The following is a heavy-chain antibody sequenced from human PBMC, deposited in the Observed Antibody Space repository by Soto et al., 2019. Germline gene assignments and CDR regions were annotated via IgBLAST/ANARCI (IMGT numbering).Heavy chain of an antibody. Sequence: SETLSLTCTVSGGSISSSSYYWGWIRQPPGKGLEWIGSIYYSGSTYYNPSLKSRVTISVDTSKNQFSLKLSSVTAADTAVYYCARPSHPSDYGEIDYWGQGTLVTVSS. CDR2: IYYSGST. D-gene: IGHD4-17*01. V-gene: IGHV4-39*01. J-gene: IGHJ4*02. CDR1: GGSISSSSYY. CDR3: ARPSHPSDYGEIDY.